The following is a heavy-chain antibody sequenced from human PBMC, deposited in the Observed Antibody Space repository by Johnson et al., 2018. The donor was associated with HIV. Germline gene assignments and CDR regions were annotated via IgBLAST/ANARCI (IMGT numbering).Heavy chain of an antibody. Sequence: QVLLLESGGGLVKPGGSLRLSCAASGFTFSDYYMSWIRLAPGKGLEWVSYISSSGSTKYYTDSVKGRFTISRDNAKKSLYLQMNNLRVEDTAVYYCARDGESQQLPLGDAFDIWGQGTMVTVSS. CDR1: GFTFSDYY. V-gene: IGHV3-11*04. D-gene: IGHD6-13*01. CDR2: ISSSGSTK. J-gene: IGHJ3*02. CDR3: ARDGESQQLPLGDAFDI.